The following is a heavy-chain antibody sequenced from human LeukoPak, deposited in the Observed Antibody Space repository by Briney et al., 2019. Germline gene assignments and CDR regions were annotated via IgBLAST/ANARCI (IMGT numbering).Heavy chain of an antibody. D-gene: IGHD2-15*01. V-gene: IGHV3-48*02. CDR2: INNGGGSK. J-gene: IGHJ4*02. Sequence: GGSLRLSCAPSGFTFSTSAMSWVRHNPPKGLEWVSYINNGGGSKYYADSVKGRFTISRDNAKNSMYLQMNSLRDDDTAVYYCARDYGWQLIDWGQGTLVTVSS. CDR3: ARDYGWQLID. CDR1: GFTFSTSA.